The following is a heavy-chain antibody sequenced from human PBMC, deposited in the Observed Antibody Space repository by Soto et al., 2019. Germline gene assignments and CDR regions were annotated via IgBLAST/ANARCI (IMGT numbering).Heavy chain of an antibody. J-gene: IGHJ4*02. D-gene: IGHD6-13*01. CDR3: ASSHSSSADY. CDR2: INHSGGT. V-gene: IGHV4-34*01. Sequence: WETLSLTCAASGVSFSGYYWSWIRQAPGKGLEWIGDINHSGGTNYNPSLKSRVTISVDTSNNQFSQKLSSVTAADAAVYYCASSHSSSADYWGQGTLVTVSS. CDR1: GVSFSGYY.